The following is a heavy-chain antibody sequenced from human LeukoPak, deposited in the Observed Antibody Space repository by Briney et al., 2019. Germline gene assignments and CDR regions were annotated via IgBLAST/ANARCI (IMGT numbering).Heavy chain of an antibody. CDR2: ISWNSGSI. Sequence: GGSLRLSCAASGFTFDDYAMHWVRQAPGKGLEWVSGISWNSGSIGYADSVKGRFTISRDNAKNSLYLQMSSLRAEDTALYYCAKELDTMYFDSWGQGTLVTISS. CDR1: GFTFDDYA. J-gene: IGHJ4*02. CDR3: AKELDTMYFDS. D-gene: IGHD5-18*01. V-gene: IGHV3-9*01.